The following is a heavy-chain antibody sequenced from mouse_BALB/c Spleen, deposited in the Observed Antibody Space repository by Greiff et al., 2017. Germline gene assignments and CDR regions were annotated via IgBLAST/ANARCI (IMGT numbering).Heavy chain of an antibody. CDR1: GFTFTDYY. D-gene: IGHD1-2*01. V-gene: IGHV7-3*02. J-gene: IGHJ3*01. Sequence: EVMLVESGGGLVQPGGSLRFSCAASGFTFTDYYMSWVRQPPGKALEWLGFIRNKANGYTTEYSASVKGRFTISRDNSQSILYLQMNTLRAEDSATYYCARITTATFAYWGQGTLVTVSA. CDR3: ARITTATFAY. CDR2: IRNKANGYTT.